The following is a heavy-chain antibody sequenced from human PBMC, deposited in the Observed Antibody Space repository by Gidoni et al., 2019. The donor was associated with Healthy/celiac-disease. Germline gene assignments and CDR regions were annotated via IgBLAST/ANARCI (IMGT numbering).Heavy chain of an antibody. CDR3: ARLGIPRYGSYGFDY. CDR1: GDSFTSYW. CDR2: IYPGDSDT. D-gene: IGHD3-10*01. J-gene: IGHJ4*02. V-gene: IGHV5-51*01. Sequence: SGAEVKKPGESLKISCKGSGDSFTSYWIGWVRQMPGKGLEWMGIIYPGDSDTRYSPSFQGQVTISADKSINTAYLQWSSLKASDTAMYYCARLGIPRYGSYGFDYWGRGTLVTVSS.